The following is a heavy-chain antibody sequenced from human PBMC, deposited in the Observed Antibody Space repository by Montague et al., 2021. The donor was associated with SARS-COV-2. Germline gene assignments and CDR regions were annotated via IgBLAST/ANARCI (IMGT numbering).Heavy chain of an antibody. D-gene: IGHD6-6*01. CDR1: GGSITGFS. V-gene: IGHV4-4*07. Sequence: SETLSLTCAVSGGSITGFSWSWVRQPAGKGLEWIGRVTTSGTTNYIPPRRSRVTISVDTSKNQLSLNLNSVTAADTAIYYCARTPTRPLSLDSWGQGTLVTVSS. J-gene: IGHJ4*02. CDR3: ARTPTRPLSLDS. CDR2: VTTSGTT.